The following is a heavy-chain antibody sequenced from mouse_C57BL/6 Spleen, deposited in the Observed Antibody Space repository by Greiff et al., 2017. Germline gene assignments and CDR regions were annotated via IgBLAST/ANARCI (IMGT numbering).Heavy chain of an antibody. CDR3: ARSPYYYGSSYGWYFDV. J-gene: IGHJ1*03. D-gene: IGHD1-1*01. CDR1: GYTFTSYW. CDR2: IDPSDSYT. Sequence: QVQLQQPGAELVRPGTSVKLSCKASGYTFTSYWMHWVKQRPGQGLEWIGVIDPSDSYTNYNQKFKGKATLTVDTSSSTAYMQLSSLTSEDSAVYFCARSPYYYGSSYGWYFDVWGTGTTVTVSS. V-gene: IGHV1-59*01.